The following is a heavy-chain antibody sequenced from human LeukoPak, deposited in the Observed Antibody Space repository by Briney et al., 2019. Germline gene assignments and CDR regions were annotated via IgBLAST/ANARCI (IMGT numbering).Heavy chain of an antibody. V-gene: IGHV4-38-2*02. CDR1: GYSISSGYY. J-gene: IGHJ6*02. Sequence: ASETLSLTCTVSGYSISSGYYWGWIRQPPGKGLEWIGSIYHSGSTYYNPSLKSRVTISVDTSKNQFSLKLSSVTAADTAVYYCARDRDYYGSGSYPSYYYYGMDVWGQGTTVTVSS. D-gene: IGHD3-10*01. CDR3: ARDRDYYGSGSYPSYYYYGMDV. CDR2: IYHSGST.